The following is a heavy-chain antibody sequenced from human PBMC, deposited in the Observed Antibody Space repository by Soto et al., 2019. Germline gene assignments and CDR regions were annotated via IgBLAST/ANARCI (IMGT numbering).Heavy chain of an antibody. V-gene: IGHV4-30-2*01. CDR3: ATGVVQVSGMDV. D-gene: IGHD2-15*01. CDR2: IYHSGST. CDR1: GGSISSGGYS. Sequence: SETLSLTCAVSGGSISSGGYSWSWIRQPPGKGLEWIGYIYHSGSTYYNPSLKSRVTISVDRSKNQFSLKLSSVTAADTAVYYCATGVVQVSGMDVWGQGTTVTVYS. J-gene: IGHJ6*02.